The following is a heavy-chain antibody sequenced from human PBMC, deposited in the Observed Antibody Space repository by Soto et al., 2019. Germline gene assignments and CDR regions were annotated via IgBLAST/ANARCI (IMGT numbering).Heavy chain of an antibody. CDR3: AKSPGVYYYDSSGYYHYDY. V-gene: IGHV3-23*01. J-gene: IGHJ4*02. CDR2: ISGSGVST. CDR1: GFTFSSYA. Sequence: EVQLLESGGGLAQPGGSLRLSCAASGFTFSSYAMSWVRQAPGKGLEWVSAISGSGVSTYYADSVKGRFTISRDNSKNTLXXQMNSLRAEDTAVYYCAKSPGVYYYDSSGYYHYDYWGQGTLVTVSS. D-gene: IGHD3-22*01.